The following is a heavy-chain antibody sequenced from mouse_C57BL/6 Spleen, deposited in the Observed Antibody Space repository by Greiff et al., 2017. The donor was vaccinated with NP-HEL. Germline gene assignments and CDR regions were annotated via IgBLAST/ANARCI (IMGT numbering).Heavy chain of an antibody. CDR2: IYPGSGST. Sequence: QVQLKQPGAELVKPGASVKMSCKASGYTFTSYWITWVKQRPGQGLEWIGDIYPGSGSTNYNEKFKSKATLTVDTSSSTAYMQLSSLTSEDSAVYYCARERYYGSSPAWFAYWGQGTLVTVSA. CDR3: ARERYYGSSPAWFAY. V-gene: IGHV1-55*01. J-gene: IGHJ3*01. D-gene: IGHD1-1*01. CDR1: GYTFTSYW.